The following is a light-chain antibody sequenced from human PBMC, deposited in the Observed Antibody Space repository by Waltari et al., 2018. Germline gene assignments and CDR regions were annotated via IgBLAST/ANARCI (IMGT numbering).Light chain of an antibody. CDR2: KVS. Sequence: DVVMTQSPRSLSVTLGQPASISCRSSQSLVHSDGDTYLHWFQQRPGQSPRRLINKVSERDPGVPDRFSGSESGTDFTLEISTVEAEDVGVYYCMQSTHWPPWTFGQGTKVEIK. CDR1: QSLVHSDGDTY. CDR3: MQSTHWPPWT. V-gene: IGKV2-30*02. J-gene: IGKJ1*01.